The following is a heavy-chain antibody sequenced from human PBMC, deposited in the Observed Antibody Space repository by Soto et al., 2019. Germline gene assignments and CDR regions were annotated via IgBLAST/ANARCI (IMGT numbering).Heavy chain of an antibody. V-gene: IGHV3-23*01. CDR3: AKAPGYTYGSYNYYALDV. J-gene: IGHJ6*02. Sequence: EVQLLESGGGLVQPGGSLRLSCAASGFTFSNYAMSWVRQAPGKGLEWVSAISTSGTSTYYADSVKGRFTISRDNSKNTLYLQMNSLRAEDTGLYFCAKAPGYTYGSYNYYALDVWGQGTTVTVSS. D-gene: IGHD5-18*01. CDR1: GFTFSNYA. CDR2: ISTSGTST.